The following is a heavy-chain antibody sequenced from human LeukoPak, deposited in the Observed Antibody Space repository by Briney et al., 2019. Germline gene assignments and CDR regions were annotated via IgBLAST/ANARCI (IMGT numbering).Heavy chain of an antibody. Sequence: ASVKVSCKASGYTFTGYYMHWVRQAPGQGLEWMGRINPNSGGTNYAQKLQGRVTMTTDTSTSTAYMELRSLRSDDTAVYYCARDYAGTYYYDSSFPATFDYWGQGTLVTVSS. D-gene: IGHD3-22*01. J-gene: IGHJ4*02. CDR1: GYTFTGYY. CDR2: INPNSGGT. CDR3: ARDYAGTYYYDSSFPATFDY. V-gene: IGHV1-2*06.